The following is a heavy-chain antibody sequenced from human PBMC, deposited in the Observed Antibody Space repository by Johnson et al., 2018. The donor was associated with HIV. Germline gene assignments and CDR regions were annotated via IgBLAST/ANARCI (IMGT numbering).Heavy chain of an antibody. V-gene: IGHV3-53*01. CDR1: GFTVSSNY. CDR2: IYSGGST. CDR3: ARPGVVVTPPDAFDI. D-gene: IGHD3-22*01. J-gene: IGHJ3*02. Sequence: LIQPGGSLRLSCAASGFTVSSNYMSWVRQAPGKGLEWVSVIYSGGSTYYADSVQGRFTISSDNSKNSLYLQMNSLRAEDTAVYYCARPGVVVTPPDAFDIWGQGTMVTVSS.